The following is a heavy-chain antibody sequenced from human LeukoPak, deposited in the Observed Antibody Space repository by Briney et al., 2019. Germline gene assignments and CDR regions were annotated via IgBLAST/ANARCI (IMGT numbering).Heavy chain of an antibody. J-gene: IGHJ3*02. CDR2: IYYSGST. D-gene: IGHD2-2*01. CDR1: GGSISSSSYY. V-gene: IGHV4-39*01. Sequence: SETLSLTCTVSGGSISSSSYYWGWIRQPAGKGLEWIGSIYYSGSTYYNPSLKSRVTISVDTSKNQFSLKLSSVTAADTAVYYCASWRWGDIVVVPAATDAFDIWGQGTMVTVSS. CDR3: ASWRWGDIVVVPAATDAFDI.